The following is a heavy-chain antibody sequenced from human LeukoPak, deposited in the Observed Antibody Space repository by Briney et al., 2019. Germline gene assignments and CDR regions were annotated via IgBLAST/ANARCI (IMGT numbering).Heavy chain of an antibody. CDR2: ITGSGGTT. Sequence: GGSLRLSCVASGLTFSSHAMTWVRQTPGKGLEWVSGITGSGGTTYHADSVKGRFTISRDNSKNTLYLQMNSLRAEDTAVYYCVRGGYRGFDYEYWGQGTLVTVSS. J-gene: IGHJ4*02. CDR3: VRGGYRGFDYEY. CDR1: GLTFSSHA. D-gene: IGHD5-12*01. V-gene: IGHV3-23*01.